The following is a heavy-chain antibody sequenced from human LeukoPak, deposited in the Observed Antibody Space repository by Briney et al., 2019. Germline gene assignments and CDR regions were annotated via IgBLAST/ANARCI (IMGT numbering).Heavy chain of an antibody. CDR2: IIPIFGTA. D-gene: IGHD6-6*01. CDR1: GGTFSSYA. V-gene: IGHV1-69*13. J-gene: IGHJ4*02. Sequence: GASVKVSCKASGGTFSSYAISWVRQAPGQGLEWMGGIIPIFGTANYAQKFQGRVTITADESTSTAYMELSSLRSEDTAVYYCARDRGALGSSSSNGHDYWGQGTLVTVSS. CDR3: ARDRGALGSSSSNGHDY.